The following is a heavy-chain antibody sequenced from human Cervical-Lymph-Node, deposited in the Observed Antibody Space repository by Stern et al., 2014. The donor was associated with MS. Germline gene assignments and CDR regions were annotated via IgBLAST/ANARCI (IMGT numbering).Heavy chain of an antibody. Sequence: DQLVESGGGLVQPGESLRLSCAVSGFTFSNYWMTWVRQAPGKGLEWVASIKTDGGEKSYVAPVKGRFTISRDNAKNSLYLQMNSLRAEDTAVYYCARAFRELGTWGQGTLVTVSS. CDR3: ARAFRELGT. CDR1: GFTFSNYW. D-gene: IGHD1-7*01. CDR2: IKTDGGEK. J-gene: IGHJ5*02. V-gene: IGHV3-7*01.